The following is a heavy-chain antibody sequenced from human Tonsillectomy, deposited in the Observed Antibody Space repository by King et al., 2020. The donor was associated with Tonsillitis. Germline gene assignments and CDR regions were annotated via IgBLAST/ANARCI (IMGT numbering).Heavy chain of an antibody. CDR2: INPDIGAA. Sequence: VQLVESGADVKKPGASVRVSCRASGYSFTEYSIHWVRQAPGQGLDWMGRINPDIGAADYALRFEDRVTMTTDTSSRTTYLELSRLRSDDTATYFCARDTGGWRSFDYWGQGTLVTVSS. V-gene: IGHV1-2*06. CDR1: GYSFTEYS. D-gene: IGHD2-8*02. CDR3: ARDTGGWRSFDY. J-gene: IGHJ4*02.